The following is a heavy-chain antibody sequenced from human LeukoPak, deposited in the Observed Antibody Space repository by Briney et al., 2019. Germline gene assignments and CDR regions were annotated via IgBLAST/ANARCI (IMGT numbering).Heavy chain of an antibody. D-gene: IGHD3-10*01. CDR1: EFTFGSYG. CDR3: ASVYYGSGSYYDY. Sequence: GGSLRLSCAASEFTFGSYGMHWVRQAPGKGLEWVAVIWYDGSNKYYADSVKGRFTISRDNSKNTLYLQMNSLRAEDTAVYYCASVYYGSGSYYDYWGQGTLVTVSS. CDR2: IWYDGSNK. V-gene: IGHV3-33*01. J-gene: IGHJ4*02.